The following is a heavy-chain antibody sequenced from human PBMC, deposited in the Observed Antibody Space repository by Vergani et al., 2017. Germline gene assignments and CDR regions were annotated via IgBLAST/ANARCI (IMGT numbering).Heavy chain of an antibody. CDR2: MFHTGEA. V-gene: IGHV4-38-2*02. D-gene: IGHD3-10*01. J-gene: IGHJ5*01. Sequence: QIQLQESGPGLVKPSETLSLTCSVSGYSISRGFYWARIRQTPEKGLEWIGGMFHTGEASNSPSLQSRVAFSMDTSKNQFSLQLTSVTAADTAVYFCGVIMVRSPRPDNWFDSWGRGTLVTVSS. CDR3: GVIMVRSPRPDNWFDS. CDR1: GYSISRGFY.